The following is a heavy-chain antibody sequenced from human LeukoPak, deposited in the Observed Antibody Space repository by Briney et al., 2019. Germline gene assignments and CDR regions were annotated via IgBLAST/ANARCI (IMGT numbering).Heavy chain of an antibody. CDR2: IRGSGSII. V-gene: IGHV3-11*01. Sequence: GGSLRLSCAGSGFTFSGYFMSWIRQAPGKGLEWLSYIRGSGSIIYYADTVKGRFTISRDNAKNSVYLQMNSLRAEDTAVYYCARGSWMFDPWGQGTLVTVSS. CDR3: ARGSWMFDP. J-gene: IGHJ5*02. D-gene: IGHD1-1*01. CDR1: GFTFSGYF.